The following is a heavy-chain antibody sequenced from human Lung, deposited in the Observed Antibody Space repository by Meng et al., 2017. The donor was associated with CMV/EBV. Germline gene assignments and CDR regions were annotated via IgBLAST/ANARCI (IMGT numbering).Heavy chain of an antibody. J-gene: IGHJ4*02. V-gene: IGHV3-53*01. Sequence: GEXXTISCVASGFTVSQNYMTWVRQAPGKGLEWVSVIYSGGSTHYADSVKGRFTLSRDSSKNTLYLQMNSLRVEDTAVYYCTRGTMTHQDYWGQGTLVTVSS. CDR3: TRGTMTHQDY. CDR1: GFTVSQNY. CDR2: IYSGGST. D-gene: IGHD1-1*01.